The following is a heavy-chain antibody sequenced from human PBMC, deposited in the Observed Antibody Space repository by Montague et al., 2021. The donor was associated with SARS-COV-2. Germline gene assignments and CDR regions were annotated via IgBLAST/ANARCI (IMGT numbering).Heavy chain of an antibody. CDR2: IYYSGST. V-gene: IGHV4-59*12. D-gene: IGHD5-24*01. CDR3: ARGFRTVEMPTISFDY. CDR1: GGSISSYY. J-gene: IGHJ4*02. Sequence: SETLSLTCTVSGGSISSYYWSWIRQPPGKGLEWIGYIYYSGSTNYNPSLKSRVTMSLDTSKNQFSLKLSSVTAADTAVYFCARGFRTVEMPTISFDYWGQGTLVTVSS.